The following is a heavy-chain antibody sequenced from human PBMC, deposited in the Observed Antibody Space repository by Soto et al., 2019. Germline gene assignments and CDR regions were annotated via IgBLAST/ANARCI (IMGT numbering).Heavy chain of an antibody. CDR3: ATYYYDSSGFQH. D-gene: IGHD3-22*01. CDR2: INAGNSDT. J-gene: IGHJ1*01. Sequence: ASVKVSCKASGYTFTSYAMHWVCQAPGQRLEWMGWINAGNSDTTYSQKFQGRVTMTEDTSTDTAYMELSSLRSEDTAVYYCATYYYDSSGFQHWGQGTLVTVSS. CDR1: GYTFTSYA. V-gene: IGHV1-3*01.